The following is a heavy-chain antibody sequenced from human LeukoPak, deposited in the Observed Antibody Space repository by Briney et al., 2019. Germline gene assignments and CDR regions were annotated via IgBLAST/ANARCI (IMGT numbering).Heavy chain of an antibody. CDR2: ISNDGINR. Sequence: GGSLRLSCAASGFTFSSYGMHWVRQAPGKGLEWVAVISNDGINRYYADSVKGRFTISRDNSKNTLYLQMNSLRPEDTALYYCAKPNYYDSSGYVYYFDYWGQGTLVTVSS. D-gene: IGHD3-22*01. CDR1: GFTFSSYG. V-gene: IGHV3-30*18. CDR3: AKPNYYDSSGYVYYFDY. J-gene: IGHJ4*02.